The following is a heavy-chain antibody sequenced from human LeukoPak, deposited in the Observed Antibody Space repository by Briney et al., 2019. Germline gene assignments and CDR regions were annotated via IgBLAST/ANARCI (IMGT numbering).Heavy chain of an antibody. CDR3: ARVGIAAAGTESGDYYYYGMDV. Sequence: GASVKVSCKASGGTFSSYAISWVRQAPGQGLEWMGRIIPILGIANYAQKFQGRVTITADKSTSTAYMELSSLRSEDTAVYYCARVGIAAAGTESGDYYYYGMDVWGQGTTVTVSS. J-gene: IGHJ6*02. V-gene: IGHV1-69*04. CDR1: GGTFSSYA. CDR2: IIPILGIA. D-gene: IGHD6-13*01.